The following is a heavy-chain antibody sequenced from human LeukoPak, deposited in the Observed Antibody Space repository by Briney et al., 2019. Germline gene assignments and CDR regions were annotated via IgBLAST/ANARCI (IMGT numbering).Heavy chain of an antibody. D-gene: IGHD3-10*01. Sequence: PGGSLRLSCAASEFTFSNYGMHWVRLAPGKGLEWVAVISFDGSHKYYADSVQGRFTISRDNPRNTVYLQMNSLRDEDTAIYFCAKDRGFSYTSGSSELDYWGQGTPVTVSS. CDR2: ISFDGSHK. CDR1: EFTFSNYG. CDR3: AKDRGFSYTSGSSELDY. V-gene: IGHV3-30*18. J-gene: IGHJ4*02.